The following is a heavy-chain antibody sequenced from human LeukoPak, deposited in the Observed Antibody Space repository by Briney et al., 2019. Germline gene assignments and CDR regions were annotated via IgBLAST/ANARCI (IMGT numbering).Heavy chain of an antibody. D-gene: IGHD3-22*01. CDR2: ISAYNGNT. CDR3: ARSLGGYYYDSSGDYFDY. V-gene: IGHV1-18*01. Sequence: EASVKVSCKASGYTFTSYGISWVRQAPGQGLEWMGWISAYNGNTNYAQKLQGRVTMTTDTSTSTAYMELRSLRSDDTAVYYCARSLGGYYYDSSGDYFDYWGQGTLVTVSS. J-gene: IGHJ4*02. CDR1: GYTFTSYG.